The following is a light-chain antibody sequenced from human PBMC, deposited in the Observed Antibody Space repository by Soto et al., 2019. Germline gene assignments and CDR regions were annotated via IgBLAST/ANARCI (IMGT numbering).Light chain of an antibody. CDR1: SSDVGAYNW. CDR2: DVT. Sequence: QYALTQPRSVSGSPGQSVTISCAGTSSDVGAYNWVYWYQQHPGKVPKLIIYDVTRRPSGVPDRFSGSKSGNTASLTISGLQADDESDYYFCSYAGSYTLVFGGGTKLTVL. CDR3: CSYAGSYTLV. J-gene: IGLJ3*02. V-gene: IGLV2-11*01.